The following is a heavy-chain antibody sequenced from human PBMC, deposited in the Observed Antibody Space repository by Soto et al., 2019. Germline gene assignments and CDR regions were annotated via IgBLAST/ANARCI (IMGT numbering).Heavy chain of an antibody. Sequence: EVQLVESGGGLVQPGRSLRLSCTASGFTFDDYALHWVRQAPVKGLEWVSGITWNSDRVDYADSVKGRFTISRDNGRNSLYLQLNSLRAEDTALYFCGKGLSIAAIAYWGQGTLVTVPS. CDR3: GKGLSIAAIAY. J-gene: IGHJ4*02. CDR2: ITWNSDRV. V-gene: IGHV3-9*01. D-gene: IGHD6-13*01. CDR1: GFTFDDYA.